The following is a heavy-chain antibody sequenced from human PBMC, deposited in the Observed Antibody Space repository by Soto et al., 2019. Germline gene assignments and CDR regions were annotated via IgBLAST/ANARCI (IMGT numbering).Heavy chain of an antibody. CDR2: ISGSGEST. V-gene: IGHV3-23*01. J-gene: IGHJ4*02. Sequence: GGSLRLSCAASGFTFSSCAMSWVRQAPGTGLEWVSDISGSGESTRYADSVSGRFTVSRDNSKNTLSLQMHSLRAEDTATYYCVKGPTIFGVVTAAKYYFDYWGQGTLVTVSS. CDR3: VKGPTIFGVVTAAKYYFDY. D-gene: IGHD3-3*01. CDR1: GFTFSSCA.